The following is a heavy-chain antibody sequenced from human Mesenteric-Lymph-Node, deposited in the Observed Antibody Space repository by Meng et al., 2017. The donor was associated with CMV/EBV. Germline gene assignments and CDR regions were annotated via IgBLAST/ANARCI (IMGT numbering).Heavy chain of an antibody. V-gene: IGHV4-59*02. CDR1: GFTVSSNY. Sequence: ESLKISCAASGFTVSSNYMSWVRQAPGKGLEWIGSVHYTGKTYYSPSLQSRVTISVDTSKNQFSLNLNSVTAADTAVYYCARENNFGVPIPLFDYWGQGELVTVSS. CDR2: VHYTGKT. D-gene: IGHD3-3*01. CDR3: ARENNFGVPIPLFDY. J-gene: IGHJ4*02.